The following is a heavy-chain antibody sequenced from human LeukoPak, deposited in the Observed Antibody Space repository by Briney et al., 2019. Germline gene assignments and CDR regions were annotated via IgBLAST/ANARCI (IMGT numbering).Heavy chain of an antibody. CDR3: VHLPGGGQ. Sequence: PGGSLRLSCAASGLTVSSSHMTCIRQAPRKGLEWDSIIKSGSNTDYADSVKGRFAISRDNSKNTVYLQMNSLRIEDTAVYYCVHLPGGGQWGQGTLVTVSS. CDR2: IKSGSNT. D-gene: IGHD7-27*01. CDR1: GLTVSSSH. J-gene: IGHJ4*02. V-gene: IGHV3-66*02.